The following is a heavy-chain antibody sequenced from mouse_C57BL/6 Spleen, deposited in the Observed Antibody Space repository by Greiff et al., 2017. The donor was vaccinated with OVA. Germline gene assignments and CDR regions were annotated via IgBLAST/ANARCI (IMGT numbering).Heavy chain of an antibody. CDR3: ARGNYVY. CDR2: ISGGGGNT. Sequence: EVKVEESGGGLVQPGGSLKLSCAASGFTFSSYTMSWVRQTPEKRLEWVATISGGGGNTYYPDSVKGRFTISRDNAKNTLYLQMSSLRSEDTALYYCARGNYVYWGQGTTLTVSS. J-gene: IGHJ2*01. D-gene: IGHD1-1*01. V-gene: IGHV5-9*01. CDR1: GFTFSSYT.